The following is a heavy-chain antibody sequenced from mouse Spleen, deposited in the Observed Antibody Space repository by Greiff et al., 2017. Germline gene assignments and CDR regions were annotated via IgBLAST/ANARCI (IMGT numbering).Heavy chain of an antibody. CDR1: GFTFSSYA. V-gene: IGHV5-4*01. CDR2: ISDGGSYT. J-gene: IGHJ2*01. Sequence: EVKLVESGGGLVKPGGSLKLSCAASGFTFSSYAMSWVRQTPEKRLEWVATISDGGSYTYYPDNVKGRFTISRDNAKNNLYLQMSHLKSEDTAMYYCARDYRFDYWGQGTTLTVSS. D-gene: IGHD2-14*01. CDR3: ARDYRFDY.